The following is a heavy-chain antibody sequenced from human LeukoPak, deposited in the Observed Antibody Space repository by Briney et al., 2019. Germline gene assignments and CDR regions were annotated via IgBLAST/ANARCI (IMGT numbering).Heavy chain of an antibody. Sequence: VASVKVSCKTSGGSFSSYAINWVRQAPGQGPEWMGVISPSGGSTIYAQKFKGRVTLTRDMSTSTDYLELSSLRSEDTAVYYCARDNSVRDEAWWFNPWGQGTLVTVSS. CDR1: GGSFSSYA. V-gene: IGHV1-46*01. CDR3: ARDNSVRDEAWWFNP. J-gene: IGHJ5*02. D-gene: IGHD5-24*01. CDR2: ISPSGGST.